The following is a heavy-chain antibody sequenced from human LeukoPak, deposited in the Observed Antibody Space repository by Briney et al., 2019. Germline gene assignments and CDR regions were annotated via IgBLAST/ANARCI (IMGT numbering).Heavy chain of an antibody. Sequence: GGSLRLSCTASGFTFSSYGIHWVRQAPGKGLEWVAFIQYDGSNKYYADSVKGRFTISRDNSKNTLYLQMSSLRAEDTAVYYCAKDRCSNGVGCYYYYMDVWGKGTTVTISS. D-gene: IGHD2-8*01. CDR1: GFTFSSYG. J-gene: IGHJ6*03. CDR3: AKDRCSNGVGCYYYYMDV. CDR2: IQYDGSNK. V-gene: IGHV3-30*02.